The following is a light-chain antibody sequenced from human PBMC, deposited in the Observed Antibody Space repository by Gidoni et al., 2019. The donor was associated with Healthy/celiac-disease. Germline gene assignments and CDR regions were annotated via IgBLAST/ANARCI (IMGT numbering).Light chain of an antibody. Sequence: ALTQPPSVSGSPRPSSTISRTGTSSDVGGYNYVSWYQQHPGKAPKLMIYEVSNRPSGVPDRFSGSKSGITASLTISGLQAEDEADYYCSSYTSSISYVFGTGTKVTVL. CDR1: SSDVGGYNY. CDR3: SSYTSSISYV. V-gene: IGLV2-14*01. J-gene: IGLJ1*01. CDR2: EVS.